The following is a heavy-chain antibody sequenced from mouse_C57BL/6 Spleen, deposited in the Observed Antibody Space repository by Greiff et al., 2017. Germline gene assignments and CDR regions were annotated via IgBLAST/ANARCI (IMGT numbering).Heavy chain of an antibody. CDR2: ISGGGGNT. CDR1: GFTFSSYT. CDR3: ARHYGSSLYYFDY. J-gene: IGHJ2*01. Sequence: EVMLVESGGGLVKPGGSLKLPCAASGFTFSSYTMSWVRQTPEKRLEWVATISGGGGNTYYPDSVKGRFTISRDNAKNTLYLQMSSLRSEDTALYYCARHYGSSLYYFDYWGQGTTLTVSS. V-gene: IGHV5-9*01. D-gene: IGHD1-1*01.